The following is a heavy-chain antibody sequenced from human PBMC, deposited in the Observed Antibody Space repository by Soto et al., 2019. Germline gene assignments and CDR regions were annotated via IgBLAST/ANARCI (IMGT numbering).Heavy chain of an antibody. CDR1: GGSISSYY. V-gene: IGHV4-59*01. J-gene: IGHJ6*02. CDR3: ARGAYKYYYYGMDV. D-gene: IGHD1-1*01. CDR2: IYYSGTT. Sequence: QVQLQESGPGLVKPSETLSLTCTVSGGSISSYYWNWIRQPPGKGLEWIGYIYYSGTTNYNPSLKSRVTIXVXTXXNQFSLKLSSMTAADTAVYYCARGAYKYYYYGMDVWGQGTTVTVSS.